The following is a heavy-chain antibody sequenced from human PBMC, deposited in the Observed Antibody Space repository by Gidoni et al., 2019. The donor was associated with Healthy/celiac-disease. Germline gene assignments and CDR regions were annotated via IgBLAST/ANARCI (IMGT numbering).Heavy chain of an antibody. D-gene: IGHD2-2*01. V-gene: IGHV4-59*01. CDR2: IYYSGCT. CDR3: ARVGSGTNYYYGMDV. CDR1: GGSISSYY. Sequence: QVQLQESGPGLVKPSETLSLTCPASGGSISSYYWSWIRQPPGKGLEWIGYIYYSGCTNYNPSLKSLVTISVDTSKNQFSLKLSSVTAADTAVYYCARVGSGTNYYYGMDVWGQGTTVTVSS. J-gene: IGHJ6*02.